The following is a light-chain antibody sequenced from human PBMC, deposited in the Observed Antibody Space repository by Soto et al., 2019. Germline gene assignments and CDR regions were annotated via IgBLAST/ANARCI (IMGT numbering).Light chain of an antibody. CDR3: QQYNNWPPYT. CDR2: GAS. V-gene: IGKV3-15*01. CDR1: QSVSSN. J-gene: IGKJ2*01. Sequence: EIVMTQSPATLSVSPGERATLSCRASQSVSSNLAWYQQKPGQAPRLLIYGASTRATGIPARFSGSGSGTEFTLTIGSLQSEDFAAYYCQQYNNWPPYTFGQGTKLEIK.